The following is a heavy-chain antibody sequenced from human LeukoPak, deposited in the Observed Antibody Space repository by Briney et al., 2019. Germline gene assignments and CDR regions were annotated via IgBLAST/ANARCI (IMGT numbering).Heavy chain of an antibody. Sequence: PGGSLRLSCAASGFTFSSYSMNWVRQAPGKGLEWVSSISSSSSYIYYADSVKGRFTISRDNAKNSLYLQMNSLRAEDTAVYYCARDERDYDFWSAPGAHAFDIWGQGTMVTVSS. J-gene: IGHJ3*02. CDR2: ISSSSSYI. V-gene: IGHV3-21*01. D-gene: IGHD3-3*01. CDR3: ARDERDYDFWSAPGAHAFDI. CDR1: GFTFSSYS.